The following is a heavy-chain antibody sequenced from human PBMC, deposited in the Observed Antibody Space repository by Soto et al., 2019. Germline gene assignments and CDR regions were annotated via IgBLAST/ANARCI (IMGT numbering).Heavy chain of an antibody. D-gene: IGHD3-10*01. CDR1: GFTFSNYD. Sequence: GGSLRLSCAASGFTFSNYDINWVRQAPGKGLEWVSYISTSGGTIYYADSVKGRFTISRGNAKNSLYLQMNSLSGEDSAVYYCAREGSVSSSDYYAYYYGMDVWGQGTTVTVSS. CDR2: ISTSGGTI. CDR3: AREGSVSSSDYYAYYYGMDV. V-gene: IGHV3-48*03. J-gene: IGHJ6*02.